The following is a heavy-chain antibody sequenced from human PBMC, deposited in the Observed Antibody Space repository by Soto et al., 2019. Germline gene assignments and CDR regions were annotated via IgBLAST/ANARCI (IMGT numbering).Heavy chain of an antibody. J-gene: IGHJ5*02. V-gene: IGHV4-34*01. CDR1: VGSFSGYY. D-gene: IGHD1-26*01. CDR2: INHSGST. Sequence: SETLSLTCAVYVGSFSGYYWSWIRQPPGKGLEWIGEINHSGSTNYNPSLKSRVTISVDTSKNQFSLKLSSVTAADTAVYYCARYSGRYSYNWFDPWGQGTLVTVSS. CDR3: ARYSGRYSYNWFDP.